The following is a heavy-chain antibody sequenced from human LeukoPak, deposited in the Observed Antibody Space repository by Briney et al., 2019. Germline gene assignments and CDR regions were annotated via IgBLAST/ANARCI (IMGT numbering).Heavy chain of an antibody. CDR1: GFTVSANY. V-gene: IGHV3-66*02. Sequence: PGGSLRLSYAASGFTVSANYMSWVRQAPGKGLEWVSVIYSGGSTYYADSVKGRFTIFRDSSKNTLYLQMNSLRAEDTAVYCCARAGSYRFDYWGQGTLVTVSS. CDR3: ARAGSYRFDY. D-gene: IGHD1-26*01. CDR2: IYSGGST. J-gene: IGHJ4*02.